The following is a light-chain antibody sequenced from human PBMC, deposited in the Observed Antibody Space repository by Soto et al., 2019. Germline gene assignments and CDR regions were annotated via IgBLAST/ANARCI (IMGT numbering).Light chain of an antibody. V-gene: IGKV1-9*01. Sequence: DIQLTQSPSFLSASVGDRVTITCRASQGISSYLAWYQQKPGKAPKLLIYAASTLQSGVPSRFGGSGSGTEFTLTVSSLQPEDFATYYCQQLNSYLRTFGQGTKVEIK. CDR2: AAS. CDR1: QGISSY. J-gene: IGKJ1*01. CDR3: QQLNSYLRT.